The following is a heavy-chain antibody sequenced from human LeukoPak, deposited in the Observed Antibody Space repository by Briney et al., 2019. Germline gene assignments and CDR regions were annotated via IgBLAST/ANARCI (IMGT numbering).Heavy chain of an antibody. V-gene: IGHV4-59*01. CDR1: SGSISSYY. J-gene: IGHJ2*01. Sequence: SETLSLTCTVSSGSISSYYWSWIRQPPGKGLEWIGYIYYSGSTNYNPSLKSRVTISVDTSKNQFSLKLSSVTAADTAVYYCARDRGKSGLNFALWGRGTLVTVSS. D-gene: IGHD3-22*01. CDR3: ARDRGKSGLNFAL. CDR2: IYYSGST.